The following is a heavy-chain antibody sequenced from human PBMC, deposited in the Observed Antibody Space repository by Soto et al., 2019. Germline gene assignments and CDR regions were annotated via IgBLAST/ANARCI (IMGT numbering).Heavy chain of an antibody. J-gene: IGHJ5*02. CDR3: ARASDYYDILTGSTNWFDP. D-gene: IGHD3-9*01. CDR1: GGSISSGDYY. Sequence: SETLSLTCTVSGGSISSGDYYWSWIRQPPGKGLEWIGYIYYSGSTYYNPSLKSRVTISVDTSKNQFPLKLSSVTAADTAVYYCARASDYYDILTGSTNWFDPWGQGTLVTVSS. CDR2: IYYSGST. V-gene: IGHV4-30-4*02.